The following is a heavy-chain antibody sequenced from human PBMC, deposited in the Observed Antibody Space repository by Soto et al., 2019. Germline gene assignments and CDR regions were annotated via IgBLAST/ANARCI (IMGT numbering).Heavy chain of an antibody. D-gene: IGHD5-12*01. CDR1: GGTFSSDA. V-gene: IGHV1-69*01. J-gene: IGHJ5*02. CDR3: ARVWDGYRGPNWFDP. CDR2: IIPIFGTA. Sequence: QVQLVQSGAEVKKPGSSVKVSCKASGGTFSSDAIRWVRQATGQGLEWMGGIIPIFGTANYAQKFQGRVTITADESTSTAYMGLSSLRSEDTAVYYCARVWDGYRGPNWFDPWGQGTLVTVSS.